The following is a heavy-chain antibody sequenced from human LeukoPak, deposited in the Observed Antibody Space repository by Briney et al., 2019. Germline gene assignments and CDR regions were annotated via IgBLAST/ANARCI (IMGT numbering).Heavy chain of an antibody. CDR1: GGSFSGYD. Sequence: SETLSLTCAVYGGSFSGYDWSWIRQPPGKGLEWIGEINHSGSTNYNPSLKSRVTISVDTSKNQFSLKLSSVTAADTAVYYCASWRAADYWGQGTLVTVSS. D-gene: IGHD6-13*01. J-gene: IGHJ4*02. V-gene: IGHV4-34*01. CDR3: ASWRAADY. CDR2: INHSGST.